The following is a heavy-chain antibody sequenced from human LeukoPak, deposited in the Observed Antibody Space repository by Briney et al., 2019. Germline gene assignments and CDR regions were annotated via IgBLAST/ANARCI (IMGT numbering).Heavy chain of an antibody. Sequence: GASVKVSCKASGYTFTSYYMHWVRQAPGQGLEWMGIINPSGGSTSHAQKFQGRVTMTRDTSTSTVYMELSSLRSEDTAVYYCARGGPYDILTGLHFYYFDYWGQGTLVTVSS. CDR3: ARGGPYDILTGLHFYYFDY. CDR2: INPSGGST. J-gene: IGHJ4*02. D-gene: IGHD3-9*01. CDR1: GYTFTSYY. V-gene: IGHV1-46*01.